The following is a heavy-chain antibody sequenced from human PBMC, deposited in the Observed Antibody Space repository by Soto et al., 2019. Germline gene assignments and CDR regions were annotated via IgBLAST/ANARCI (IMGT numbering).Heavy chain of an antibody. CDR2: IIPIFGTA. Sequence: QVQLVQSGAEVKKPGSSVKVSCKASGSTFSSYAISWVRQAPGQGLEWMGGIIPIFGTANYAQKFQGRVTITGDESTSKDYMELRSLRSEDTAVYYCARIVPAAQHWFDPWGQGTLVNVSS. V-gene: IGHV1-69*01. CDR1: GSTFSSYA. D-gene: IGHD2-2*01. J-gene: IGHJ5*02. CDR3: ARIVPAAQHWFDP.